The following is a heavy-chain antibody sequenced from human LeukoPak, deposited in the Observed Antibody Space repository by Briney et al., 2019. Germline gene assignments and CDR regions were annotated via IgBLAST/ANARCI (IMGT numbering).Heavy chain of an antibody. J-gene: IGHJ3*02. CDR2: IGTAGDT. V-gene: IGHV3-13*01. CDR1: GFTLSSYD. Sequence: GGSLRLSCAASGFTLSSYDMHWVRQATGKGLEWVSAIGTAGDTYYPGSVKGRFTISRENAKNSSYLQMNSLRAGDTAVYYCARGGDYGDYEDAFDIWGQGTMVAVSS. CDR3: ARGGDYGDYEDAFDI. D-gene: IGHD4-17*01.